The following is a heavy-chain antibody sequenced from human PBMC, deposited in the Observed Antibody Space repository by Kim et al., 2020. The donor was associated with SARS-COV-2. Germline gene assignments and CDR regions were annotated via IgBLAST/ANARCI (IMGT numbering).Heavy chain of an antibody. Sequence: GGSLRLSCVASGFTFTDTWMIWVHQAPGKGPEWVANINQDGTNRQYVDSVKGRFTVSRDNAKKSLYLEMNSLGVEDTAIYYCTRPLGRGFADWGQGT. J-gene: IGHJ4*02. CDR2: INQDGTNR. CDR1: GFTFTDTW. CDR3: TRPLGRGFAD. D-gene: IGHD1-1*01. V-gene: IGHV3-7*01.